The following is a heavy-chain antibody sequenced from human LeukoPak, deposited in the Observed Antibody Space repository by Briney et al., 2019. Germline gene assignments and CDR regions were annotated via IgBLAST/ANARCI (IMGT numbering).Heavy chain of an antibody. J-gene: IGHJ3*02. Sequence: ASVKVSCKASGYTFTSYYMHWVRQAPGQGLEWMGIINPSGGSTSYAQKFQGRVTMTRDTSTSTVYMELSSLRSEDTAVYYCARDLKDYYDSSGYPDAFDIWGQGTMVTVSS. V-gene: IGHV1-46*01. D-gene: IGHD3-22*01. CDR1: GYTFTSYY. CDR3: ARDLKDYYDSSGYPDAFDI. CDR2: INPSGGST.